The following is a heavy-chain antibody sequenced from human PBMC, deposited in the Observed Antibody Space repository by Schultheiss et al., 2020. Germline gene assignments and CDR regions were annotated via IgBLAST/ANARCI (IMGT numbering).Heavy chain of an antibody. CDR1: GGSFNGYY. CDR2: IYYSGST. D-gene: IGHD1-26*01. V-gene: IGHV4-59*05. CDR3: ARQGERNY. J-gene: IGHJ4*02. Sequence: SETLSLTCGVSGGSFNGYYWTWIRQPPGKGLEWIGSIYYSGSTYYNPSLKSRVTISVDTSKNQFSLKLSSVTAADTAVYYCARQGERNYWGQGTLVTVSS.